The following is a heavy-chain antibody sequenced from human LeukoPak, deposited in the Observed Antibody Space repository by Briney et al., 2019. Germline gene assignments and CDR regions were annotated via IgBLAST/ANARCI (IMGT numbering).Heavy chain of an antibody. Sequence: GESLKISCKGFGYSFTYHWISWVPQMPGRGLEWLGRIDPRDSYINYSPSFQGHLTISTDKSITTAYLHWSSLRASDTAMYYCALHLTRADLDFWVQEPLLTVSS. CDR2: IDPRDSYI. D-gene: IGHD3-3*01. V-gene: IGHV5-10-1*01. CDR1: GYSFTYHW. CDR3: ALHLTRADLDF. J-gene: IGHJ4*02.